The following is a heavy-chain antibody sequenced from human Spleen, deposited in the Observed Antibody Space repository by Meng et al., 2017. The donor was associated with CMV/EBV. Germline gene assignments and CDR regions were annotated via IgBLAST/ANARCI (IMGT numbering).Heavy chain of an antibody. CDR2: ITPSGGT. J-gene: IGHJ4*02. D-gene: IGHD3-22*01. Sequence: ASVKVSCKASGFTFTGYSMHWVRQAPEQAFEWMGSITPSGGTKFSQKFQGRLTMTRDTSITTAYMDLSRLTSDDTAVYYCAIALYLYGGTGYFDSWGQGTQVTVSS. V-gene: IGHV1-2*02. CDR1: GFTFTGYS. CDR3: AIALYLYGGTGYFDS.